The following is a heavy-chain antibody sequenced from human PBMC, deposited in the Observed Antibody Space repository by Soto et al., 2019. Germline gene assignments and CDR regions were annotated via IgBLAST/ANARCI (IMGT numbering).Heavy chain of an antibody. Sequence: GGSLRLSCAASGFTFSSYAMSWVRQAPGKGLEWVSAISGSGGSTYYADSVKGRFTISRDNSKNTLYLQMNSLRAEDTAVDYCAKDVPTLSWAALTTLESEYFQHWGQGTLVTVSS. CDR3: AKDVPTLSWAALTTLESEYFQH. V-gene: IGHV3-23*01. CDR1: GFTFSSYA. D-gene: IGHD4-17*01. J-gene: IGHJ1*01. CDR2: ISGSGGST.